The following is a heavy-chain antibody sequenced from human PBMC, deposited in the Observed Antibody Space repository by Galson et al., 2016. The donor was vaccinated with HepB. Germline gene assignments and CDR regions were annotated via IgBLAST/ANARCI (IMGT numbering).Heavy chain of an antibody. CDR1: GVSISSSRFY. V-gene: IGHV4-39*01. J-gene: IGHJ4*02. CDR3: SRPNYSFSRIDY. Sequence: LSLTCTVSGVSISSSRFYWGWLRQPPGKGLEWVGSILYSGHTYYNPSLKSRVSISVDTSNHQFSLTLSSVTAADTAMYYCSRPNYSFSRIDYWGQGILVTVSS. CDR2: ILYSGHT. D-gene: IGHD3-3*01.